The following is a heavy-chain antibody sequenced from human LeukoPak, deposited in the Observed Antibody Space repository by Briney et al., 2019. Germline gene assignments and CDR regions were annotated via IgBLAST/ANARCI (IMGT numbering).Heavy chain of an antibody. J-gene: IGHJ6*03. V-gene: IGHV4-59*01. Sequence: SETLSLTCTVSGGSISSYYWSWIRQPPGKGLEWIGYIYYSGSTNYNPSLKSRVTISVDTSKNQFSLKLSSVTAADTAVYYCARVGTQQLVSYCMDVWGKGTTVTVSS. D-gene: IGHD6-13*01. CDR3: ARVGTQQLVSYCMDV. CDR2: IYYSGST. CDR1: GGSISSYY.